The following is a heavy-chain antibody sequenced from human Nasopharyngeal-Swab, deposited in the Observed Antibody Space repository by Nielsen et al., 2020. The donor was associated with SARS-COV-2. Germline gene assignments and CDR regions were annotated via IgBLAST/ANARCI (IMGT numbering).Heavy chain of an antibody. J-gene: IGHJ6*02. CDR1: GYTFTSYY. CDR3: ARDLTTTVTTTYYYYGMDV. CDR2: INPSGGST. Sequence: ASVKASCKASGYTFTSYYMHWVRQAPGQGLEWMGIINPSGGSTSYAQKFQGRVTMTRDTSTSTVYMELSSLRSEDTAVYYCARDLTTTVTTTYYYYGMDVWGQGTTVTVSS. V-gene: IGHV1-46*01. D-gene: IGHD4-11*01.